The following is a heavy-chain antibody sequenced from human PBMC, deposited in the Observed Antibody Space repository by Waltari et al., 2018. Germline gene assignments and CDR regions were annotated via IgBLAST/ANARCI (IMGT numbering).Heavy chain of an antibody. CDR2: IIPIFGTA. CDR1: GGTFSSYA. J-gene: IGHJ4*02. D-gene: IGHD2-21*02. Sequence: QVQLVQSGAEVKKPGSSVKVSCKASGGTFSSYAISWVRQAPGQGLEWMGGIIPIFGTANYAQKVQGRVTITADESTRTAYMELSSLRSEDTAVYYCARTPQAYCGGDCYDDYWGQGTLVTVSS. V-gene: IGHV1-69*01. CDR3: ARTPQAYCGGDCYDDY.